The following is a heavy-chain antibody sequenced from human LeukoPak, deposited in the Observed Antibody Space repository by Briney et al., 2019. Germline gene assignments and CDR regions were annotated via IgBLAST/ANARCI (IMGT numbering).Heavy chain of an antibody. D-gene: IGHD6-13*01. J-gene: IGHJ6*03. V-gene: IGHV4-59*01. CDR3: ASQGRQQLVRDYYYYYMDV. Sequence: AETLSLTCTVSGVSISSYYWSWIRQPPGKGLEWIGYIYYSGSTNYNPALKSRVTISVDTYKNQFSLKLSSVTAADTAVYYCASQGRQQLVRDYYYYYMDVWGKGTTVTISS. CDR2: IYYSGST. CDR1: GVSISSYY.